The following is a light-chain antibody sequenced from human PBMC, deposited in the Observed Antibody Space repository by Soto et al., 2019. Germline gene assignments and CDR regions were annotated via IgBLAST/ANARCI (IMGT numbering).Light chain of an antibody. J-gene: IGKJ1*01. Sequence: QLTQSPSTLSASVRDRVTITCRASQGISSYLAWYQQKPGKAPKLLIYAASTLQSGVPSRFSGSGSGTDFTLTISCLQSEDFATYYCQQYYSYPGTFGQGTKVDIK. CDR1: QGISSY. V-gene: IGKV1-8*01. CDR2: AAS. CDR3: QQYYSYPGT.